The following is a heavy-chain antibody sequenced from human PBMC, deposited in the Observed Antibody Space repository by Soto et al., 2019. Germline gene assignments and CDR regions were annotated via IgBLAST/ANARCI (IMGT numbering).Heavy chain of an antibody. J-gene: IGHJ4*02. Sequence: QVQLQESGPGLVKPSQTLSLTCTVSGGSISSGGYYWSWIRQHPGKGLEWFGYIYYSGSTYYNPSLKSRVTISVDTSKNQFSLKLSSVTAADTAVYYCARGSGYDETRNYFDYWGQGTLVIVSS. CDR1: GGSISSGGYY. D-gene: IGHD5-12*01. V-gene: IGHV4-31*03. CDR2: IYYSGST. CDR3: ARGSGYDETRNYFDY.